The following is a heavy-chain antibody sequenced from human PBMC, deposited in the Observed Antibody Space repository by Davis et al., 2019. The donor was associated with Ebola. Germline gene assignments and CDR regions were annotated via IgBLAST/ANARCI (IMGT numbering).Heavy chain of an antibody. J-gene: IGHJ4*02. CDR2: IGTAGDT. Sequence: ESLKISCAASGFTFSSYDMHWVRQATGKGLEWVSAIGTAGDTYYPGSVKGRFTISRENAKNSLYLQMNSLRAEDTAVYYCARVGYSSGWYGFDYWGQGTLVTVSS. V-gene: IGHV3-13*01. D-gene: IGHD6-19*01. CDR3: ARVGYSSGWYGFDY. CDR1: GFTFSSYD.